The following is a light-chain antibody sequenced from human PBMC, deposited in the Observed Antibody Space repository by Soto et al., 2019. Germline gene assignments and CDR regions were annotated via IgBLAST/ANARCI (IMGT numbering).Light chain of an antibody. V-gene: IGLV1-47*02. CDR2: SHN. CDR1: SSNIGRNY. Sequence: QSVLPQTPSVSGTPRQTVTISCSGSSSNIGRNYVYWYQQLPGAAPKLLMYSHNIRPSGVPDRFSAATSGTSASLVISGLRSEDEADYHCATWDDDVSGVVFGGGTKRTVL. CDR3: ATWDDDVSGVV. J-gene: IGLJ2*01.